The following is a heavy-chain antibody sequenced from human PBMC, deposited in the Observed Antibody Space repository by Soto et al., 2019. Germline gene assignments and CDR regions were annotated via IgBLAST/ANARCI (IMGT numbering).Heavy chain of an antibody. CDR1: GFSLSSTGVA. CDR2: IYWDDDK. Sequence: QITLKESGPTVVKPTQTLTLTCTLSGFSLSSTGVAVAWIRQSPGKAPEWLALIYWDDDKRYRPSLERRLTITKNTSKNQVVITMTNMEPVDTGTYYCAHRPSVSGPYCFDPLGKGTLVTVSS. CDR3: AHRPSVSGPYCFDP. V-gene: IGHV2-5*02. J-gene: IGHJ5*02. D-gene: IGHD1-1*01.